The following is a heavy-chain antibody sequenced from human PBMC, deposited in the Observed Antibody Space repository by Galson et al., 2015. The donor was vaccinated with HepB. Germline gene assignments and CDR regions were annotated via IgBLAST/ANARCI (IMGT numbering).Heavy chain of an antibody. CDR3: ARQYDSSGYYAY. Sequence: SVKVSCKASGVSFSSYSISWLRRAPGQGLEWMGGIIPLFGSVNYAQKLQGRVTITADESTSTTYMELSSLRSEDTALYYCARQYDSSGYYAYWGQGTLVTVSS. CDR2: IIPLFGSV. D-gene: IGHD3-22*01. CDR1: GVSFSSYS. J-gene: IGHJ4*02. V-gene: IGHV1-69*13.